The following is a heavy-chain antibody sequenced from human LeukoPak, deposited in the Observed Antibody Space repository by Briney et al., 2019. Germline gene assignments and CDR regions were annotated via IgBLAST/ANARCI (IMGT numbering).Heavy chain of an antibody. CDR3: ARVGHIVAAGTYDY. CDR1: GDSISSYY. J-gene: IGHJ4*02. D-gene: IGHD6-13*01. CDR2: IFYSGSP. Sequence: KPSETLSLTCTVSGDSISSYYWSWIRQPPGKGLEWIGNIFYSGSPNHNPSLKSRVTTSFDTSKNQFSLKLSFVTAADTAVYYCARVGHIVAAGTYDYWAREPWSPSPQ. V-gene: IGHV4-59*12.